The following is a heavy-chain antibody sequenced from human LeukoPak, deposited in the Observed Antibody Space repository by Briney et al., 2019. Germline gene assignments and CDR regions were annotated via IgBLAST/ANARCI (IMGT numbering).Heavy chain of an antibody. J-gene: IGHJ4*02. CDR2: ISSSSSYI. D-gene: IGHD3-22*01. CDR1: GFTFDDYA. Sequence: GGSLRLSCAASGFTFDDYAMNWVRQAPGKGLEWVSSISSSSSYIYYADSVKGRFTISRDNAKNSLCLQMNSLRAEDTAVYYCARSRGPRITMIVVVVEEVDPFDYWGQGTLVTVSS. V-gene: IGHV3-21*01. CDR3: ARSRGPRITMIVVVVEEVDPFDY.